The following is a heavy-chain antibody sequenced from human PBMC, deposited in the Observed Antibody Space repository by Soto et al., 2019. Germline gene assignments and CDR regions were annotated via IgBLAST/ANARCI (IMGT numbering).Heavy chain of an antibody. J-gene: IGHJ6*03. V-gene: IGHV4-59*08. D-gene: IGHD2-21*01. CDR1: GGSISNFY. CDR3: ASTVLGPGLLANSFVDYYYYMDV. CDR2: IYDTGRT. Sequence: QVQLPESGPCLVRPWETLALTCIVSGGSISNFYWSWIRLPPGRGLEWIVYIYDTGRTSYNPCLTRRMNFSAKSSSCQCSPRLNSVTAAATAVYDCASTVLGPGLLANSFVDYYYYMDVWGQGTTVTVSS.